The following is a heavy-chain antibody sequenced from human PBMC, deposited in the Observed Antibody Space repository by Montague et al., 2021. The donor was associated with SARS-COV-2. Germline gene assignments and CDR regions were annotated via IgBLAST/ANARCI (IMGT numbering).Heavy chain of an antibody. D-gene: IGHD5-12*01. CDR1: GGSFSGYY. J-gene: IGHJ4*02. Sequence: SETLSLTCAVYGGSFSGYYWSWIRQPPGKGLEWIGEINHSGSTNYNPSLKSRVTISVDTSKNQFSLKLSSVTAADTAVYYCAREVGRGYSGYEGGYWGQGTLVTVSS. CDR3: AREVGRGYSGYEGGY. CDR2: INHSGST. V-gene: IGHV4-34*01.